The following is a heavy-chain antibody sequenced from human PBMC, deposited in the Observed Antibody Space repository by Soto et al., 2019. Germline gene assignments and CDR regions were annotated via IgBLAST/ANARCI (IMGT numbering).Heavy chain of an antibody. D-gene: IGHD1-26*01. CDR2: INPSGGST. CDR1: GYTFNRYF. CDR3: ARGPNSGSYYQSQVDY. J-gene: IGHJ4*02. V-gene: IGHV1-46*02. Sequence: APVKVSCKASGYTFNRYFMHWVRQAPGQGLEWMGIINPSGGSTSYTQKFQGRVTMTRDTSTSTVYMELSSLRSEDTAVYYCARGPNSGSYYQSQVDYWGQGTLVTVSS.